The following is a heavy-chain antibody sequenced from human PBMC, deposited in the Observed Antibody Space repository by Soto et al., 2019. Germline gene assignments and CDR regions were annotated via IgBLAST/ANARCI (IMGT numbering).Heavy chain of an antibody. CDR3: ARGRYGDY. Sequence: QVHLVQSGAEVKKPGASVKVSCKASGYTFTSYGITWVRQAPGQGLEWMGWISAHNGNTDYAQKLQGRVIVTRDTSTRTAYMELRSLISDDTAVYYCARGRYGDYWGQGALVTVSP. J-gene: IGHJ4*02. V-gene: IGHV1-18*01. CDR1: GYTFTSYG. D-gene: IGHD1-1*01. CDR2: ISAHNGNT.